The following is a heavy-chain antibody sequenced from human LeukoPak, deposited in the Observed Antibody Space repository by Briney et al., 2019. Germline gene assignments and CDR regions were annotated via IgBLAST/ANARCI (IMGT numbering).Heavy chain of an antibody. CDR2: ISPRVGST. V-gene: IGHV3-23*01. Sequence: GGSLRLSCAASGFTFSSYAMSWVRQAPEKGLEWVSAISPRVGSTYYADSVKGRFTISRDNSKNTLYLQMDSLRAEDTAVYHCAKKYGDYVGFDYWGQGVLVTVSS. D-gene: IGHD4-17*01. J-gene: IGHJ4*02. CDR1: GFTFSSYA. CDR3: AKKYGDYVGFDY.